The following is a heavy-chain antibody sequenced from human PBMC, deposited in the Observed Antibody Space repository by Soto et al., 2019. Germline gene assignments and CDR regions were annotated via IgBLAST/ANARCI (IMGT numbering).Heavy chain of an antibody. CDR1: GYSFTTYW. J-gene: IGHJ6*02. Sequence: PGESLKISCKGSGYSFTTYWIGWVRQMPGKGLEWMGIIYPGDSHTRYSPSFQGQVTISADKSISTAYVQWSSLKASDTAMYYCARLKVTTPNPYYYYGIDVWGQGTTVTVSS. CDR3: ARLKVTTPNPYYYYGIDV. CDR2: IYPGDSHT. V-gene: IGHV5-51*01. D-gene: IGHD4-17*01.